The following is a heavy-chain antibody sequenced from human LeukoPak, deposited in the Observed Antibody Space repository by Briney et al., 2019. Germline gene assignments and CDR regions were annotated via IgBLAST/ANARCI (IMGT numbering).Heavy chain of an antibody. Sequence: GGSLRLSCAASGFTFSSYSMNWVRQAPGKGLEWVSSISSSSSYIYYADSVKGRFTISRDNAKNSLYLQMNSLRAEDTAVYYCAAEMATTWAAFDIWGQGTTVTVSS. CDR1: GFTFSSYS. J-gene: IGHJ3*02. D-gene: IGHD5-24*01. CDR3: AAEMATTWAAFDI. V-gene: IGHV3-21*01. CDR2: ISSSSSYI.